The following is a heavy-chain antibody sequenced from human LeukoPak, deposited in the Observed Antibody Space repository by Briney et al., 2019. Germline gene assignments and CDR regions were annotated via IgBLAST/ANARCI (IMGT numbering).Heavy chain of an antibody. CDR1: GASINRNY. CDR3: ARGTSSSIAARRAGCDAFDI. CDR2: IYTSGST. D-gene: IGHD6-6*01. V-gene: IGHV4-4*07. Sequence: PSETLSLTCTVSGASINRNYWTWIRQTPGKGLEWIGRIYTSGSTNYNPSLKSRVTISVDTSKNQFSLKLSSVTAADTAVYYCARGTSSSIAARRAGCDAFDIWGQGTMVTVSS. J-gene: IGHJ3*02.